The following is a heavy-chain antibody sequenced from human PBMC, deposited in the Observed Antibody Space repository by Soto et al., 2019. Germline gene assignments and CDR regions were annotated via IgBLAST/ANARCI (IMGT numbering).Heavy chain of an antibody. CDR3: ARDNGVGESDV. Sequence: QVQLVQSGAEVKKPGASVKVSCKASGYSFTSYGISWVRQAPGQGLEWMGWISAYNGNTIYAQKLQGRVTMTTDTSTSTAYVALRSLRSDDTAVYYCARDNGVGESDVWGQGTTVTVSS. CDR2: ISAYNGNT. V-gene: IGHV1-18*01. CDR1: GYSFTSYG. D-gene: IGHD3-10*01. J-gene: IGHJ6*02.